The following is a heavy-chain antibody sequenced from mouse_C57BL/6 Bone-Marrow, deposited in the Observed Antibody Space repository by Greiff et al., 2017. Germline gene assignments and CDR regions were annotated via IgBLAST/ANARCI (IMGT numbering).Heavy chain of an antibody. D-gene: IGHD2-2*01. J-gene: IGHJ4*01. CDR3: ARGWLRRQYYAMDY. CDR1: GYTFTSYW. Sequence: QVQLQQPGAELVKPGASVKLSCKASGYTFTSYWMHWVKQRPGRGLEWIGRIDPNSGGTKYNEKFKSKATLTVDKPSSTAYMQLSRLTSEDYAVYECARGWLRRQYYAMDYWGQGTSVTVSA. V-gene: IGHV1-72*01. CDR2: IDPNSGGT.